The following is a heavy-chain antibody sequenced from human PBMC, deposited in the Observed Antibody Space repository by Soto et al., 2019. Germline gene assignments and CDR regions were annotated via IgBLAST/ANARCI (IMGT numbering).Heavy chain of an antibody. D-gene: IGHD3-22*01. CDR1: GFTFSSYW. Sequence: GGSLRLSCAASGFTFSSYWMSWVRQAPGKGLEWVANIKQDGSEKYYVDSVKGRFTISRDNAKNSLYLQMNSLRAEDTAVYYCARESRYYDSSGYLAEQKFDYWGQGTLVTVSS. V-gene: IGHV3-7*05. CDR3: ARESRYYDSSGYLAEQKFDY. CDR2: IKQDGSEK. J-gene: IGHJ4*02.